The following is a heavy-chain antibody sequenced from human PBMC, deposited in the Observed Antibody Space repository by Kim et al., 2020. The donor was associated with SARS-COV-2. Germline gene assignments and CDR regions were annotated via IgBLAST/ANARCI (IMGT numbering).Heavy chain of an antibody. D-gene: IGHD3-10*01. J-gene: IGHJ6*02. CDR3: AREKARVRGVIGIDCYGMDV. CDR1: GFTISRYW. CDR2: IKQDGSEK. Sequence: GGSLRLSCAASGFTISRYWMSWVRQAPGKGLEWVANIKQDGSEKYYVDSVKDRFTISRDNAKNSLYLQMSSLRAEDTAVYYCAREKARVRGVIGIDCYGMDVCGQGTTVTASS. V-gene: IGHV3-7*01.